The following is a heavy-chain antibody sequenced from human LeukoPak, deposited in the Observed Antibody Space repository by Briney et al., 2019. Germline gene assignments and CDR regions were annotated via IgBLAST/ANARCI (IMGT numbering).Heavy chain of an antibody. V-gene: IGHV3-23*01. Sequence: GGSLRLSCAASGFXFSSYAMSWVRQAPGKGREWVSPISSSGGSTYYADSVKGRFTISRDNSKSTVYLQMNSLRAVDTAVYYCAKATFASSWNLYFDYWGQGTLVTVSS. J-gene: IGHJ4*02. CDR3: AKATFASSWNLYFDY. CDR1: GFXFSSYA. CDR2: ISSSGGST. D-gene: IGHD6-13*01.